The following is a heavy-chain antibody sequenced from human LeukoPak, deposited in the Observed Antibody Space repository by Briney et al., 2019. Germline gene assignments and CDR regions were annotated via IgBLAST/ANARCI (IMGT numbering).Heavy chain of an antibody. J-gene: IGHJ5*02. CDR2: IYSGGST. CDR3: ARERLDYYDSSVADP. D-gene: IGHD3-22*01. Sequence: GGSLRLSCAASGFTVSSNYMSWVRQAPGKGLEWVSVIYSGGSTYYADSVKGRFTISRDNSKNTLYLQMNSLRAEDTAVYYCARERLDYYDSSVADPWGQGTLVTVSS. V-gene: IGHV3-66*01. CDR1: GFTVSSNY.